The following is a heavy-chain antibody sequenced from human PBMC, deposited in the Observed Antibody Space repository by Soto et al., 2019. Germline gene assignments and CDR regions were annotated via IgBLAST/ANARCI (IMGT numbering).Heavy chain of an antibody. CDR3: AKDRYGSEWTAFDY. CDR1: GFTFSNFA. D-gene: IGHD6-19*01. Sequence: QVQVVESGGGVVQPGRSLRLSCAASGFTFSNFAMHWVRQAPGKGLEWVAVISHDGRNKFYGDSVKGRFTISRDNSKNTLYLQIFSPTVEDTAVYFCAKDRYGSEWTAFDYWGQGTLVTVSS. J-gene: IGHJ4*02. CDR2: ISHDGRNK. V-gene: IGHV3-30*18.